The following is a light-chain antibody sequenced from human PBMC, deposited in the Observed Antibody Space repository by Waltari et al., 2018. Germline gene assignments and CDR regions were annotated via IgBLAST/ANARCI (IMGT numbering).Light chain of an antibody. J-gene: IGLJ2*01. CDR2: RNN. CDR3: AAWDDTMSGPI. CDR1: SSNIGSDY. V-gene: IGLV1-47*01. Sequence: QSVLTQPPSASGTPGQRVTISCSGSSSNIGSDYVYWYQQLPGTAPKLPIYRNNQRPSGVPDRFSASKSGTSASLAISGLRSEDGADYYCAAWDDTMSGPIFGGGTKLTVL.